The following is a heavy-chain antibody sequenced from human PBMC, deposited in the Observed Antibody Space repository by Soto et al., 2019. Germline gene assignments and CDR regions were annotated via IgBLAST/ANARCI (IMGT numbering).Heavy chain of an antibody. CDR2: IWYDGSNK. D-gene: IGHD5-18*01. CDR1: GFTFSSYG. CDR3: AREGIQLCPDY. Sequence: QVQLVESGGGVVQPGRSLRLSCAASGFTFSSYGMHWVRQAPGKGLEWVAVIWYDGSNKYYADSVKGRLTISRDNSKNTLYLQMNSLRAEDTAVYYCAREGIQLCPDYWGQGTLVTVSS. J-gene: IGHJ4*02. V-gene: IGHV3-33*01.